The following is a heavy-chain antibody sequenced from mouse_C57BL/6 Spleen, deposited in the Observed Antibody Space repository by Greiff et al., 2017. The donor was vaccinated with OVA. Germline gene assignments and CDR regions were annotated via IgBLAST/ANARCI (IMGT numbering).Heavy chain of an antibody. CDR1: GFTFSDYG. CDR3: ARGHYGTFDY. V-gene: IGHV5-17*01. Sequence: VQLKESGGGLVKPGGSLKLSCAASGFTFSDYGMHWVRQAPEKGLEWVAYISSDRSSIYYADTLKGRFTISRDNAKNTLFLQMTSLRSEDTAMYYCARGHYGTFDYWGQGTTLTVSS. CDR2: ISSDRSSI. J-gene: IGHJ2*01. D-gene: IGHD1-1*01.